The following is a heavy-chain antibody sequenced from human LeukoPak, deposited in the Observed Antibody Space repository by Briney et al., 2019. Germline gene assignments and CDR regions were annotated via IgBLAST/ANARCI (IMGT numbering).Heavy chain of an antibody. CDR3: ARASISGGSYCPADY. J-gene: IGHJ4*02. V-gene: IGHV1-46*01. Sequence: ASVKVSCKASGYTFTSYYMHWVRQAPGQGLEWVGIINPSGGSTSYAQKFQGRVTMTRDTSTSTVYMELSSLRSEDTAVYYCARASISGGSYCPADYWGQGTLVTVSS. CDR1: GYTFTSYY. D-gene: IGHD1-26*01. CDR2: INPSGGST.